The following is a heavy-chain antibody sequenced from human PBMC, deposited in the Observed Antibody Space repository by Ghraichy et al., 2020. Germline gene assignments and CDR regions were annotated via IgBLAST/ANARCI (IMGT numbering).Heavy chain of an antibody. J-gene: IGHJ4*02. CDR2: IYYSGST. D-gene: IGHD6-13*01. Sequence: SETLSLTCTVSGGSISSSSYYWGWIRQPPGKGLEWIGSIYYSGSTYYNPSLKSRVTISVDTSKNQFSLKLSSVTAADTAVYYCARRIGIAAAGNYFDYWGQGTLVTVSS. CDR1: GGSISSSSYY. CDR3: ARRIGIAAAGNYFDY. V-gene: IGHV4-39*01.